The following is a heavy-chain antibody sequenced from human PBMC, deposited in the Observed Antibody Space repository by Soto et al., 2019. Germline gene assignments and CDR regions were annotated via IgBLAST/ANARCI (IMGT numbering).Heavy chain of an antibody. J-gene: IGHJ4*02. CDR2: IWYDGSNK. D-gene: IGHD2-15*01. V-gene: IGHV3-33*01. CDR3: ARVAGYCSGGSCYEEFDY. CDR1: GFTFSSYG. Sequence: QVQLVESGGGVVQPGRSLRLSCAASGFTFSSYGMHWVRQAPGKGLEWVAVIWYDGSNKYYADSVKGRFTISRDNSKNTLYLQMNSLRAEDTAVYYCARVAGYCSGGSCYEEFDYWGQGTLVTVSS.